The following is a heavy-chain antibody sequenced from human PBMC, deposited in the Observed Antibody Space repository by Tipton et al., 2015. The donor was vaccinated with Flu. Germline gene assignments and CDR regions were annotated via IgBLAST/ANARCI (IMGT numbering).Heavy chain of an antibody. Sequence: SLRLSCAASGFTFSSYSMNWVRQAPGKGLEWVSSISSSSSYIYYADSVKGRFTISRDNSKNTLYLQMNSLRAEDTAVYYCAKDRLSAYYYYMDVWGKGTTVTVSS. CDR3: AKDRLSAYYYYMDV. V-gene: IGHV3-21*04. J-gene: IGHJ6*03. CDR2: ISSSSSYI. D-gene: IGHD4/OR15-4a*01. CDR1: GFTFSSYS.